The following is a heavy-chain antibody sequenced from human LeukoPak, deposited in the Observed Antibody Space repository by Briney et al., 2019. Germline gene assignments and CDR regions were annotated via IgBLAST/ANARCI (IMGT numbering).Heavy chain of an antibody. V-gene: IGHV3-48*03. D-gene: IGHD1-26*01. Sequence: GGSLRLSCAASGFTFSSYEMNWVRQAPGKGLERVSYISSSGSTIYYADSVKGRFTICRDNAKNSLYLQMNSLRAEDTAVYYCARPTAVGATPRAFDIWGQGTMVIVSS. CDR1: GFTFSSYE. CDR2: ISSSGSTI. CDR3: ARPTAVGATPRAFDI. J-gene: IGHJ3*02.